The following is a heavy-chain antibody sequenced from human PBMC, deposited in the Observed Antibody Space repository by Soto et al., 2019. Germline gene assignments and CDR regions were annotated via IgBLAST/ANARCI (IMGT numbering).Heavy chain of an antibody. CDR3: TTDQGATTHNYYYYGMDV. CDR2: IKSKTDGGTT. V-gene: IGHV3-15*07. J-gene: IGHJ6*02. CDR1: GFTFSNAW. D-gene: IGHD1-26*01. Sequence: GGSLRLSCAASGFTFSNAWMNWVRQAPGKGLEWVGRIKSKTDGGTTDYAAPVKGRFTISRDDSKNTLYLQMNSLKTEDTAVYYCTTDQGATTHNYYYYGMDVWGQGTTVTVSS.